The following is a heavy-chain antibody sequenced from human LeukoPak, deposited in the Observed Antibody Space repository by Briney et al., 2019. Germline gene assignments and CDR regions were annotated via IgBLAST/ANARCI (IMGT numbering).Heavy chain of an antibody. CDR3: ARGGDSIPTFDY. Sequence: SVKVSCKASGGTFSSYAISWVRQAPGQGLEWMGRIIPILGIANYAQKFQGRVTITADKSTSTAYMELSSLRSEDTAVYYCARGGDSIPTFDYWGQGTLDTVSS. CDR1: GGTFSSYA. V-gene: IGHV1-69*04. D-gene: IGHD3-10*01. CDR2: IIPILGIA. J-gene: IGHJ4*02.